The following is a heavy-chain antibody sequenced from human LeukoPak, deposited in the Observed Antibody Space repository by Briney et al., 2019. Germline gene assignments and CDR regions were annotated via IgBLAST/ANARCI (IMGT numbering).Heavy chain of an antibody. CDR1: GASFSSGDQY. CDR3: TRGLDSRKLGY. V-gene: IGHV4-31*03. J-gene: IGHJ4*02. Sequence: SETLSLTCSVSGASFSSGDQYWNWIRQSPGKGLEWIGSIHPSGTLYNNPSLESRVTMSMDTSKNQFSLNLNSVTAADTAVYFCTRGLDSRKLGYWGQGTLVTVSS. D-gene: IGHD3-22*01. CDR2: IHPSGTL.